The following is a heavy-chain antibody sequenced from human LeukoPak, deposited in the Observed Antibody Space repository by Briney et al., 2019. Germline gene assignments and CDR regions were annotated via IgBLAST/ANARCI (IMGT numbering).Heavy chain of an antibody. CDR3: ARYVTTVTYFDH. CDR2: ISGSGGST. V-gene: IGHV3-23*01. CDR1: GFTFSSYP. J-gene: IGHJ4*02. D-gene: IGHD4-17*01. Sequence: TGGSLRLSCAASGFTFSSYPMHWVRQAPGKGLEWVSTISGSGGSTYYADSVKGRFTISRDNSKNTLYLQMNSLRAEDTAVYYCARYVTTVTYFDHWGQGTLVTVSS.